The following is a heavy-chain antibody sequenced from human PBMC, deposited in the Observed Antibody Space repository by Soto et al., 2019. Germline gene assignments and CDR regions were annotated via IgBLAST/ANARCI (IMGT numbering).Heavy chain of an antibody. CDR2: ISAHNGNT. V-gene: IGHV1-18*01. D-gene: IGHD1-1*01. Sequence: QVHLVQSGAEVKKPGASVQVSCKGSGYGFTTYGITWVRQAPGQGLEWMAWISAHNGNTNSAQKLQGRVTVTRDTSTSTAYMELRSLRSDDTAVYYCARGRYGDYWGQGARVTVSS. CDR1: GYGFTTYG. J-gene: IGHJ4*02. CDR3: ARGRYGDY.